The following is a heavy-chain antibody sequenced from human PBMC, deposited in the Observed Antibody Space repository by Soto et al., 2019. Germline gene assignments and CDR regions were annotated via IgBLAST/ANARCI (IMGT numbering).Heavy chain of an antibody. D-gene: IGHD3-10*01. J-gene: IGHJ6*02. Sequence: QVQLQESGPGLVKPSQTLSLTCTVSGGSISSGGYYWSWSRQHPGKGLEWIGYIYYSGSTYYNPSLKSRVTLSGDTSKTQFSLKLSSVTAADTAVYYCARGFLLVRGVMEGGNGMDVWGQGTTVTVSS. CDR3: ARGFLLVRGVMEGGNGMDV. CDR2: IYYSGST. V-gene: IGHV4-31*03. CDR1: GGSISSGGYY.